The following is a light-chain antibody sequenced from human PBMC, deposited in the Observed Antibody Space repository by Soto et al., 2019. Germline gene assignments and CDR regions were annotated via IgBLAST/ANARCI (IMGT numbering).Light chain of an antibody. CDR2: EVN. V-gene: IGLV2-14*01. Sequence: QSALTQPASVSGSPGQSITISCTGTSSDVGGYNYVSWYQQHPGKAPKLMIFEVNNRPSGVSDRFSGSKSGNTASLTISGLQAEDEADYYCSSYTTTKTRLFGGGTKVTVL. J-gene: IGLJ3*02. CDR3: SSYTTTKTRL. CDR1: SSDVGGYNY.